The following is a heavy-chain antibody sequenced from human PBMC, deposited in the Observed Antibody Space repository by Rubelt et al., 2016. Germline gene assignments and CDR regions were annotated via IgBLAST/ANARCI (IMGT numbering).Heavy chain of an antibody. CDR2: ISSSGSGDTI. J-gene: IGHJ3*02. Sequence: KPGGSLRLSCAASGFSFSDYYMSWIRQAPGKGLEWISYISSSGSGDTIYYADSVKGRFTISRDNTKNSLYLQMNSLRVEDTALYYCASGNSHAFDIWGQGTVLTVSS. D-gene: IGHD1-14*01. CDR1: GFSFSDYY. CDR3: ASGNSHAFDI. V-gene: IGHV3-11*04.